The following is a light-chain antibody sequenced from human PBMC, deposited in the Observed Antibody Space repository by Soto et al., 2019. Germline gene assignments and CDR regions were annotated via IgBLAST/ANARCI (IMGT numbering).Light chain of an antibody. Sequence: EIVLTQSPGTLSLSPGERATLSCRASQSVTSNSLSWYQQKPGQAPRLLTYGASSRVTGIPDRFSGSGSGTEFTFTISRLEPEDFAVYYCHQYGGSPRTFGQGTKVEIK. CDR2: GAS. V-gene: IGKV3-20*01. J-gene: IGKJ1*01. CDR3: HQYGGSPRT. CDR1: QSVTSNS.